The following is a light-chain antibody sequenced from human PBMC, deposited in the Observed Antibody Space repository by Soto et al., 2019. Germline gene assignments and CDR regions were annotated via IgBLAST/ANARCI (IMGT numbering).Light chain of an antibody. J-gene: IGKJ1*01. CDR2: QAS. V-gene: IGKV1-5*03. Sequence: DIQMTQSPSTLSASVGDRVTITCRASESVSRWLAWYQQKPGRTPKLLIYQASTLETGVPSRFSGSGSGTEFHLTISNPQADDFSTFFRQQYNAYSQAFGQGTKVEIK. CDR3: QQYNAYSQA. CDR1: ESVSRW.